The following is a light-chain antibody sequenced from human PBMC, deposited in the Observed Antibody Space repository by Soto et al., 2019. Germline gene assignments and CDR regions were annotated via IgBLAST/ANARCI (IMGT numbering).Light chain of an antibody. Sequence: DIQMTQSPSSLSASVGDRVTITCRASQGISNYLAWYQQKPGKVPKLLIYAASTLQSGVPPRFSGSGSGTDFTLTISSLQPEDVATYYCQQYDSYSSGPFGQGTKVDIK. CDR3: QQYDSYSSGP. V-gene: IGKV1-27*01. CDR2: AAS. CDR1: QGISNY. J-gene: IGKJ1*01.